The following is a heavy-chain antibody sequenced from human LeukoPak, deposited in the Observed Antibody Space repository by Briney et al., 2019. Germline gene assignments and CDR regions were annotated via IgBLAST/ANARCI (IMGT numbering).Heavy chain of an antibody. CDR3: ARASYGSGNNWFDP. CDR2: IYHSGST. CDR1: GGSISGGGYS. D-gene: IGHD3-10*01. J-gene: IGHJ5*02. Sequence: SETLSLTCAVSGGSISGGGYSWSWIRQPPGKGLEWIGYIYHSGSTYYNPSLKSRVTISVDRSKNQFSLKLSSVTAADTAVYYCARASYGSGNNWFDPWGQGTLVTVSS. V-gene: IGHV4-30-2*01.